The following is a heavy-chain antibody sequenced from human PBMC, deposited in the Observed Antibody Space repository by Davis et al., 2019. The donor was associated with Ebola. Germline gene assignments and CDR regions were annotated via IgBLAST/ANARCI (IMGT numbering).Heavy chain of an antibody. V-gene: IGHV3-23*01. J-gene: IGHJ4*02. CDR1: GFTFSNYA. CDR2: VSSGGDRA. CDR3: AKEAPMAGLITVDY. D-gene: IGHD5-24*01. Sequence: GASLKISCAASGFTFSNYAMSWVRQAPGKGLEWVSAVSSGGDRAWYKDSVKGRLTSSRDNSKNTLYLQMYNLRVDDTALYFCAKEAPMAGLITVDYWGQGSLVTVSS.